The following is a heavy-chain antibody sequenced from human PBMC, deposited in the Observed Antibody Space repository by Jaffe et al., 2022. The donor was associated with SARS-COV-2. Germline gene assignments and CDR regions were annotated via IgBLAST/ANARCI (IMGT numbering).Heavy chain of an antibody. Sequence: EVQLVESGGGLVQPGGSLRLSCAASGFTFSTYAMSWVRQAPGRGLEWVSSLTDNGDNTYYADSVKGRFTISRDNSKNTLYLQMSSLGTDDTAVYYCAKLVGAIDSWGQGTLVSVSS. CDR1: GFTFSTYA. CDR2: LTDNGDNT. J-gene: IGHJ4*02. CDR3: AKLVGAIDS. V-gene: IGHV3-23*04. D-gene: IGHD1-26*01.